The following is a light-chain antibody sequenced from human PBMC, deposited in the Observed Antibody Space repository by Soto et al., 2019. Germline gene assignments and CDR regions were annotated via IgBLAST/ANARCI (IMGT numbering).Light chain of an antibody. CDR2: GAS. CDR3: QQYGSSPYT. J-gene: IGKJ2*01. Sequence: EIVWTQSPGTLSLSPGERATLSCRASQRVSSRFLAWYQQKPGQAPRLLMYGASNRATGIPDRFSGTGSGTDFTLTISRLEPEDFAVYYCQQYGSSPYTFGLGTKLESK. CDR1: QRVSSRF. V-gene: IGKV3-20*01.